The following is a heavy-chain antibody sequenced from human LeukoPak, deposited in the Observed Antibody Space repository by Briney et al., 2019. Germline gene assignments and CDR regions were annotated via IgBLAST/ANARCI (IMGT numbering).Heavy chain of an antibody. V-gene: IGHV4-59*08. J-gene: IGHJ4*02. CDR1: GGSISSYY. Sequence: KPSETLSLTCTVPGGSISSYYWSWIRQPPGKGLEWIGYIYYSGSTNYNPSLKSRVTISVDTSKNQFSLKLSSVTAADTALYYCASFLPGSFGWGQGTLVTVSS. CDR3: ASFLPGSFG. CDR2: IYYSGST. D-gene: IGHD1-26*01.